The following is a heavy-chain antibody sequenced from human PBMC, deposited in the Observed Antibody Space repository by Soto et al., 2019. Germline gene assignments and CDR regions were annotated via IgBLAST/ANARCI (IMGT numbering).Heavy chain of an antibody. Sequence: ASVKVSCKASGYTFNIYYLHWVRQAPGQGLEWMGIIHPSGGSTTYAQKFLGRVTMTRDTSTSTVLMELSSLRSEDTAVYYCARVGRHCVSTSCYPSSMDVWGLGTTVTSP. CDR3: ARVGRHCVSTSCYPSSMDV. V-gene: IGHV1-46*02. D-gene: IGHD2-2*01. J-gene: IGHJ6*02. CDR2: IHPSGGST. CDR1: GYTFNIYY.